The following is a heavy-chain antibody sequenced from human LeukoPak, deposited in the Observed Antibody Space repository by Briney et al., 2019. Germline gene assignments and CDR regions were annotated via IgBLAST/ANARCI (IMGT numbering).Heavy chain of an antibody. CDR1: GFTFSSYG. D-gene: IGHD3-10*01. CDR2: ISGSGGST. CDR3: ARDRYYGSGSYYYYYYMDV. Sequence: PGGTLRLSCAASGFTFSSYGMSWVRQAPGKGLEWVSAISGSGGSTHYADSVKGRFTISRDNSRNTLYVQMNSLRAEDTAVYYCARDRYYGSGSYYYYYYMDVWGKGTTVTISS. V-gene: IGHV3-23*01. J-gene: IGHJ6*03.